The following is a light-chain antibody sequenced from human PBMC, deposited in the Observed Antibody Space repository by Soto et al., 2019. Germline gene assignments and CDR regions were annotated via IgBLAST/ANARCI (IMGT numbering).Light chain of an antibody. Sequence: EIMLTQSPGTLSLSPGDRATLSCRASQSVAGSSLAWYQQKPAQAPRLLIYAASNRATGSPARFSGSGSGTDFSLIINGLEPEDFAVYFCQQSGSSHLTFGGGTKVDIK. V-gene: IGKV3-20*01. CDR2: AAS. J-gene: IGKJ4*01. CDR1: QSVAGSS. CDR3: QQSGSSHLT.